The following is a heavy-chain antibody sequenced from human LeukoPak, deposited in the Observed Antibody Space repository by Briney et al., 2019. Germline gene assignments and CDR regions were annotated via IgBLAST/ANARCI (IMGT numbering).Heavy chain of an antibody. CDR3: ARAIWSGYYYAFDI. Sequence: GASVKVSCKASGGTFNSYAISWVRQAPGQGLEWMGGIIPIFGTANYAQKFQGRVTITADESTSTAYMELSSLRSEDTAVYYCARAIWSGYYYAFDIWGQGTMVTVSS. CDR2: IIPIFGTA. V-gene: IGHV1-69*01. J-gene: IGHJ3*02. CDR1: GGTFNSYA. D-gene: IGHD3-3*01.